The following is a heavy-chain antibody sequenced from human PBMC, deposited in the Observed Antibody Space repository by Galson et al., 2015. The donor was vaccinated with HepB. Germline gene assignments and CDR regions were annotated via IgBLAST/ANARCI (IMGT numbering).Heavy chain of an antibody. CDR1: GFTFTDPW. V-gene: IGHV3-7*03. Sequence: SLRLSCAASGFTFTDPWMSWVRQTPRRGLEWVTNLNQHGNEKYYADSVKGRFSISRDNAKNSLYLQMNSLIDEDTAVYYCVRDALGGYDFWCQGTTVIVSS. J-gene: IGHJ3*01. CDR3: VRDALGGYDF. D-gene: IGHD3-22*01. CDR2: LNQHGNEK.